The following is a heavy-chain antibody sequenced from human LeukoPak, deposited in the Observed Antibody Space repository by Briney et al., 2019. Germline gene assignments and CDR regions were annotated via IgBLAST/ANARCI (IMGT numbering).Heavy chain of an antibody. D-gene: IGHD1-26*01. Sequence: GGSLRLSCAASGFTFSSYSMNWVRQAPGKGLEWVSSISSSSSYIYYADSVKGRFTISRDNAKNSLYLQMNSLRAEDTAVYFCAKQSNNHYYQKASDYWGQGTLVTVSS. CDR1: GFTFSSYS. V-gene: IGHV3-21*01. CDR3: AKQSNNHYYQKASDY. CDR2: ISSSSSYI. J-gene: IGHJ4*02.